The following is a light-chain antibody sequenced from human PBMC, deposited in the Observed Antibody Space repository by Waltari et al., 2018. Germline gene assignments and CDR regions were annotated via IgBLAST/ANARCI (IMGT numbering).Light chain of an antibody. CDR1: SSNIESSY. CDR2: KNY. CDR3: AAWDDSLKNWV. V-gene: IGLV1-47*01. J-gene: IGLJ3*02. Sequence: HSVLTQPPSASGTPGQTVTIPCSRSSSNIESSYSFWYQQLPGTGPKLLICKNYQRPSGVPDRISGSKSGTSASLAISGLRSEDEADYYCAAWDDSLKNWVFGGGTKLTVL.